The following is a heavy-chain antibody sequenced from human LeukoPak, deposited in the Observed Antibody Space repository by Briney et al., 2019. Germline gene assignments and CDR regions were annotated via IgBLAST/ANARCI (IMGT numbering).Heavy chain of an antibody. Sequence: GGSLRLSCAASGFTFSDYWMHWVRQAPGKGLVWVSRIKSDGSSRNYADSVKGRVTISRDNAKTTLYLQMNSLRPEDTAVYFCASSVVAAIDYWGQGTLVTVSS. CDR2: IKSDGSSR. V-gene: IGHV3-74*01. CDR3: ASSVVAAIDY. CDR1: GFTFSDYW. J-gene: IGHJ4*02. D-gene: IGHD2-15*01.